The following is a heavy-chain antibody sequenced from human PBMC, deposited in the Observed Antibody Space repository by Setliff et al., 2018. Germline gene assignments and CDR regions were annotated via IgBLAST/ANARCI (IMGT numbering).Heavy chain of an antibody. Sequence: PSETLSLTCTVSGASISSGSYYWSWIRQPAGKGLEWIGRIYTTGNTNYNPSLKSRVTISVDTSKKQFSLMLTSVTAADTAVYYCARYIPSAGCFDPWGQGALVTVSS. J-gene: IGHJ5*02. D-gene: IGHD2-21*01. V-gene: IGHV4-61*02. CDR1: GASISSGSYY. CDR3: ARYIPSAGCFDP. CDR2: IYTTGNT.